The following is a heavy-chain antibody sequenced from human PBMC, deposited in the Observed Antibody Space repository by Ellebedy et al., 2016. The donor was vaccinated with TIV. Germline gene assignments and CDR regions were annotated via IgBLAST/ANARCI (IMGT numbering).Heavy chain of an antibody. V-gene: IGHV2-70*11. J-gene: IGHJ4*02. CDR3: ARILSSSGWAFDS. CDR2: IDWDDAK. D-gene: IGHD6-19*01. Sequence: SGPTLVKPTQTLTLTCTFSGFSLSTSGMCVSWIRQPPGKALEWLARIDWDDAKYYSTSLKTRLTISKDTSKNQVVLIMTHMDPVDTATYYCARILSSSGWAFDSWGQGTLVTVSS. CDR1: GFSLSTSGMC.